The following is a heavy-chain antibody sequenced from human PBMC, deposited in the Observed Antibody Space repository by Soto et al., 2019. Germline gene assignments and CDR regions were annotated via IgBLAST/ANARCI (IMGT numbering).Heavy chain of an antibody. CDR2: ISYDGSNK. Sequence: PGGSLRLSCAASGFTFSSYGMHWVRQAPGKGLEWVAVISYDGSNKYYADSVKGRFTISRDNSKNTLYLQMNSLRAEDTAVYYCAKGIRVRGVMATDPRYYYYGMDVWGQRTTVTVSS. D-gene: IGHD3-10*01. V-gene: IGHV3-30*18. J-gene: IGHJ6*02. CDR3: AKGIRVRGVMATDPRYYYYGMDV. CDR1: GFTFSSYG.